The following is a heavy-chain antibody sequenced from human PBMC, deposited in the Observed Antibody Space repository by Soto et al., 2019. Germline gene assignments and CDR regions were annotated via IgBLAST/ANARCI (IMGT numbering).Heavy chain of an antibody. J-gene: IGHJ6*02. Sequence: QLVESGGGLVQPGGSLRLSCIASGFTFRTYDMHWVRQGTGGGLEWVSDIDTAGERRYRGSVKGRFTISRENAKNSIYLQMNSLRAGDTGVYYCATGFTVTGAYYGMDVWGQGSTVTVSS. D-gene: IGHD4-17*01. CDR3: ATGFTVTGAYYGMDV. V-gene: IGHV3-13*04. CDR1: GFTFRTYD. CDR2: IDTAGER.